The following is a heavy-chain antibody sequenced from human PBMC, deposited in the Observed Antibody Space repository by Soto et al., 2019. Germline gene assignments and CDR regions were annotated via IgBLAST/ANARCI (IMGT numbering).Heavy chain of an antibody. V-gene: IGHV1-46*02. Sequence: ASVKVSCKASGYTLNTYYRHWVRQAPGQGPEWMGIINPRGGGTTYAQNFQDRVTMTSDTSSSTVYMELSSLRSEDTAVYYCARGGGFSPYYYNLDVWGQGTTVTVSS. CDR1: GYTLNTYY. D-gene: IGHD2-15*01. J-gene: IGHJ6*02. CDR2: INPRGGGT. CDR3: ARGGGFSPYYYNLDV.